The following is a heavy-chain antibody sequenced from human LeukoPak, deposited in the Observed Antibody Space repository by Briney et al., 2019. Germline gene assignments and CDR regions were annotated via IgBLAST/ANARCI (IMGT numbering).Heavy chain of an antibody. V-gene: IGHV4-34*01. J-gene: IGHJ4*02. CDR2: INHSGST. CDR1: GGSFTDYY. CDR3: ARGRGSGWLFDY. Sequence: SETLSLTCAVYGGSFTDYYWSWIRQPPGKGLEWIGEINHSGSTNYNPSLKSRVTISVDTSKNQFSLKLTSVTAADTAVYYCARGRGSGWLFDYWGQGTLVTVSS. D-gene: IGHD6-19*01.